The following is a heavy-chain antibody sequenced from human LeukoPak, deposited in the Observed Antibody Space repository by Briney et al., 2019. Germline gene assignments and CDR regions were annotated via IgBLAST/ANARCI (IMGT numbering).Heavy chain of an antibody. CDR1: AYSISSGYY. V-gene: IGHV4-38-2*02. Sequence: NPSETQSLTCTVSAYSISSGYYWGWIRQPPGKGLEWIGSIYHSESTYYNPSLKSRVTISIDTSKNQFSLKLSSVTAADTAIYFCARGKSRGSHIDYWGQGTLVTVSS. D-gene: IGHD1-26*01. CDR3: ARGKSRGSHIDY. CDR2: IYHSEST. J-gene: IGHJ4*02.